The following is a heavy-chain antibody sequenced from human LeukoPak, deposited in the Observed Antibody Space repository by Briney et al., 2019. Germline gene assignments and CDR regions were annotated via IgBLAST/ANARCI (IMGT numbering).Heavy chain of an antibody. J-gene: IGHJ4*01. CDR1: GFTFTDYW. CDR2: IRQDGGEK. Sequence: GGSLRLSCAVSGFTFTDYWMNWVRQAPGKGLEWVASIRQDGGEKSYVDSVKGRFTISRDNTKSSLYLQINSLRAEDTAVYYCARDGTAGGLYCDLWGQGTLVTVSS. D-gene: IGHD6-13*01. V-gene: IGHV3-7*01. CDR3: ARDGTAGGLYCDL.